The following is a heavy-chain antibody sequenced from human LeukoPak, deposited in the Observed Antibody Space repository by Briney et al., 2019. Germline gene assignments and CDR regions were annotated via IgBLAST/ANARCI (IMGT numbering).Heavy chain of an antibody. CDR2: INHSGST. J-gene: IGHJ3*02. CDR1: GGSFSGYY. D-gene: IGHD3-10*01. Sequence: SETLSLTCAVYGGSFSGYYWSWIRQPPGRGLEWIGEINHSGSTNYNPSLKSRVTISVDTSKNQFSLKLSSVTAADTAVYYCARAPRGHRQGRAFDTWGQGTMVTVSS. V-gene: IGHV4-34*01. CDR3: ARAPRGHRQGRAFDT.